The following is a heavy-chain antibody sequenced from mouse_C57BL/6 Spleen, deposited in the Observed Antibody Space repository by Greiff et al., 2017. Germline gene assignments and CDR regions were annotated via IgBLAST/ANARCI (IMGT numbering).Heavy chain of an antibody. CDR3: ARKGGNPFDY. J-gene: IGHJ2*01. V-gene: IGHV1-69*01. CDR1: GYTFTSYW. D-gene: IGHD2-1*01. Sequence: QVQLQQPGAELVMPGASVKLSCKASGYTFTSYWMHWVKQRPGQGLEWIGEIDPSDSYTNYNQKFKGKSTLTVDKSSSTAYMQLSSLTSEDSAVYYCARKGGNPFDYWGQGTTRTVSS. CDR2: IDPSDSYT.